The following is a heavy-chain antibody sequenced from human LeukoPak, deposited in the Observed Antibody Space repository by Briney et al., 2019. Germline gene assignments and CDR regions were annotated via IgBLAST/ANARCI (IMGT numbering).Heavy chain of an antibody. CDR1: GDSVSSNSAA. CDR2: TYYRSKWYN. J-gene: IGHJ5*02. D-gene: IGHD3-22*01. CDR3: AGGRYYDSSGYYKGPNWSDP. V-gene: IGHV6-1*01. Sequence: SQTLSLTCAISGDSVSSNSAAWNWIRQSPSRGLEWLGRTYYRSKWYNDYAVSVKSRITINPDTSKNQFSLQLNSVTPEDTAVYYCAGGRYYDSSGYYKGPNWSDPWGQGTLVTVSS.